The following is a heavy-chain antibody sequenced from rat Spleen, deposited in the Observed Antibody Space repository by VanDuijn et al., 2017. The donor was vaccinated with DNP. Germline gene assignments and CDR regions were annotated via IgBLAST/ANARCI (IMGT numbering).Heavy chain of an antibody. D-gene: IGHD4-3*01. CDR1: GFTFSDYN. CDR3: VRWNSGHFDY. Sequence: EVQLVGSGGGLVQPGRSLKLSCAASGFTFSDYNLAWVRQAPAKGLEWVAYIGSAAYAPYYTDSVKGRFTISRDNAKSTLYLQMNSLRSEDMATYYCVRWNSGHFDYWGQGVMVTVSS. J-gene: IGHJ2*01. V-gene: IGHV5-22*01. CDR2: IGSAAYAP.